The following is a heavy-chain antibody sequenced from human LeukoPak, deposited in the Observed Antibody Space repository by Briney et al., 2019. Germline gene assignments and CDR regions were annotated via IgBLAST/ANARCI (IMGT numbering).Heavy chain of an antibody. J-gene: IGHJ4*02. D-gene: IGHD3-22*01. V-gene: IGHV3-23*01. CDR1: AVTFSNYA. CDR2: IRGSGGST. CDR3: ANLYYYDSSGYSPINLGY. Sequence: HPGGSLRLSCAASAVTFSNYAMTWVRQAPGKGLEWVSGIRGSGGSTSNADSVKGRFTISRDNSKNTLYLQMNSLRAEDTAVYYCANLYYYDSSGYSPINLGYWGQGPLVTVSS.